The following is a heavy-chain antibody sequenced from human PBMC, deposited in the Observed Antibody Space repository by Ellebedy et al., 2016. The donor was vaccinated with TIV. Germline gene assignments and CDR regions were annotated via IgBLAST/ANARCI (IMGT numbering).Heavy chain of an antibody. V-gene: IGHV6-1*01. CDR2: TYYRSKWYN. CDR3: ARDPFWSGYYTPRFDY. CDR1: GDSVSSNSAA. Sequence: SQTLSLTXXISGDSVSSNSAAWNWIRQSPSRGLEWLGRTYYRSKWYNDYAVSVKSRITINPDTSKNQFSLQLNSVTPEDTAVYYCARDPFWSGYYTPRFDYWGQGTLVTVSS. J-gene: IGHJ4*02. D-gene: IGHD3-3*01.